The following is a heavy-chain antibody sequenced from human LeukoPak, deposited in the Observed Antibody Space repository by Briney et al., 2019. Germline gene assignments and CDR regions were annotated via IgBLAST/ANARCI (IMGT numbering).Heavy chain of an antibody. J-gene: IGHJ3*02. D-gene: IGHD2-21*01. Sequence: GGSLRHSCGASGFTLTNAWMIWVRPAPPKGVEWVGRVKSKTDGGPTDYAAPVKGRFTISRDDSKNTLYLQMNSLKPEDTAVYYCTTDETLSCGGDWPCAFDIWGQGTMVTVSS. CDR1: GFTLTNAW. CDR2: VKSKTDGGPT. CDR3: TTDETLSCGGDWPCAFDI. V-gene: IGHV3-15*01.